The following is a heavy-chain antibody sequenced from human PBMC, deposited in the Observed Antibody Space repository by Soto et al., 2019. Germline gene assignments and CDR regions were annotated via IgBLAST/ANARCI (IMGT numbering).Heavy chain of an antibody. CDR2: IYYSGST. CDR3: ARALSYDFWSGYYIRGMDV. V-gene: IGHV4-59*01. CDR1: GGSISSYY. Sequence: PSETLSLTCTLSGGSISSYYCSWIRQPPGKGLEWIGYIYYSGSTNYNPSLKSRVTISVDTSKNQFSLKLSSVTAADTAVYYCARALSYDFWSGYYIRGMDVWGQGTTVTVSS. J-gene: IGHJ6*02. D-gene: IGHD3-3*01.